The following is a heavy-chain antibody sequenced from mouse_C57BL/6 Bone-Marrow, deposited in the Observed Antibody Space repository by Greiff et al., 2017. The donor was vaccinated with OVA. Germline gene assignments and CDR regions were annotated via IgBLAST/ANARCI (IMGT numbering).Heavy chain of an antibody. CDR2: IYPGDGDT. CDR3: ARRGTGRWYCDV. D-gene: IGHD3-3*01. Sequence: QVQLQQSGAELVKPGASVKISCKASGYAFSSYWMNWVKQRPGKGLEWIGQIYPGDGDTNYNGKFKGKATLTADKSSSTAYMQLSSLTSEDSAVYVCARRGTGRWYCDVWGTGTTVTVSS. V-gene: IGHV1-80*01. CDR1: GYAFSSYW. J-gene: IGHJ1*03.